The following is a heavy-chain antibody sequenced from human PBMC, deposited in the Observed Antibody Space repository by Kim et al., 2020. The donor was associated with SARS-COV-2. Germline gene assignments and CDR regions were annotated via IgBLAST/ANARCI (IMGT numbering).Heavy chain of an antibody. Sequence: GGSLRLSCAASGFTFGNHAMAWVRQAPGKGLEWVSTISGTAGSTYQAGSVKGRFTISRDNSRNTLFLLMNSMRADDTATYYCVKDFYSSTWYAGDSWGPGTLVSVSS. D-gene: IGHD6-13*01. V-gene: IGHV3-23*01. CDR3: VKDFYSSTWYAGDS. CDR1: GFTFGNHA. CDR2: ISGTAGST. J-gene: IGHJ4*02.